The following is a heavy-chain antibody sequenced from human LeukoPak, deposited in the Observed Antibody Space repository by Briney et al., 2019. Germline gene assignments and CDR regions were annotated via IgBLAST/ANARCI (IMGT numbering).Heavy chain of an antibody. J-gene: IGHJ5*02. CDR1: GYTFSDYY. D-gene: IGHD2-2*01. CDR2: ILPKSGGT. CDR3: ARDPWGGDIVVVPAAIHDP. V-gene: IGHV1-2*06. Sequence: GASVKVSCEASGYTFSDYYIHWVRQAPGQGLEWVGRILPKSGGTTYAQKFQGRVTVTRDTSIGTAYMELSRLTSDDTAVFYCARDPWGGDIVVVPAAIHDPWGQGTLVTVSS.